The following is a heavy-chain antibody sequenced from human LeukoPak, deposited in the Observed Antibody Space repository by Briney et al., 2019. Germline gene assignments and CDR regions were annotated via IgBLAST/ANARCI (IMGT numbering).Heavy chain of an antibody. D-gene: IGHD2-2*01. J-gene: IGHJ4*02. V-gene: IGHV3-23*05. Sequence: GGSLRLSCAASGFTFNSYAMAWVRQAPGKGLEWVSSLASGRSPSYADSVKGRLTMSTDNAKKTLYLQMDNLSADDTAMYYCARQLGYCSTGTCYFGSWGQGTQVAVSS. CDR1: GFTFNSYA. CDR2: LASGRSP. CDR3: ARQLGYCSTGTCYFGS.